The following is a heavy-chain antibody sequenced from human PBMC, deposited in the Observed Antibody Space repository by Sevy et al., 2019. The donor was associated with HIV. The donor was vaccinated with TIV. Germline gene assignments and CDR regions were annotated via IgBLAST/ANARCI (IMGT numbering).Heavy chain of an antibody. CDR3: ARDQYYDSSGSPYFDY. CDR2: ISYDGSNK. J-gene: IGHJ4*02. D-gene: IGHD3-22*01. CDR1: GFTFSSYA. Sequence: GESLKISCAASGFTFSSYARHWVRQAPGKGLEWVAVISYDGSNKYYADSVKGRFTISRDNSKNTLYLQMNSLRAEDTAVYYCARDQYYDSSGSPYFDYWGQGTLVTVSS. V-gene: IGHV3-30-3*01.